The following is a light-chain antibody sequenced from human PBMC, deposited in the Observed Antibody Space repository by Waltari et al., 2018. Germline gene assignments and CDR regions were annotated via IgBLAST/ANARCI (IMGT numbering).Light chain of an antibody. CDR3: CSYAGGSTFV. V-gene: IGLV2-23*03. J-gene: IGLJ1*01. CDR1: SLHVGGYTL. CDR2: EGV. Sequence: QSALTPPASVSGSPGQSLTISSTRTSLHVGGYTLLFWYQQHPTKAPKLIIYEGVKRPLGVSNRFSGSKSGNTASLTISGLQAEDEADYYCCSYAGGSTFVFGTGTEVTVL.